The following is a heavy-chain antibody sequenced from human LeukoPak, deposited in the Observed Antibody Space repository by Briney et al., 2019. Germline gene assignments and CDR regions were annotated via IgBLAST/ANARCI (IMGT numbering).Heavy chain of an antibody. Sequence: GGSLRLSCAASGFTFSVFWMSWVRQAPGKGLEWVANIKQDGSEKYYVDSVTGRFTISRDNAKNSLYLQMNSLRAEDTAVYYCAIEMATANWGQGTLVTVSS. CDR2: IKQDGSEK. CDR1: GFTFSVFW. V-gene: IGHV3-7*01. J-gene: IGHJ4*02. D-gene: IGHD5-24*01. CDR3: AIEMATAN.